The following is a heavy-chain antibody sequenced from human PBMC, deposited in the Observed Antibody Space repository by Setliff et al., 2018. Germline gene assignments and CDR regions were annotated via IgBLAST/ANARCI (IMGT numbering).Heavy chain of an antibody. CDR2: IYTSGST. Sequence: PSETLSLTCTVSGGSISSDVYYWSWIRQPAGKGLEWIGRIYTSGSTNYNPSLKSRVTMSVDTSKNQFSLKLSSVTAADTAVYYCARVGMYYNFWSGYYTYYYYYYMDVWGKGTTVTVSS. CDR1: GGSISSDVYY. J-gene: IGHJ6*03. V-gene: IGHV4-61*02. CDR3: ARVGMYYNFWSGYYTYYYYYYMDV. D-gene: IGHD3-3*01.